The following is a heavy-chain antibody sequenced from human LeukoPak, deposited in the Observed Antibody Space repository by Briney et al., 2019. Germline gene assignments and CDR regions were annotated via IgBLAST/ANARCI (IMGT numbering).Heavy chain of an antibody. D-gene: IGHD4-11*01. CDR2: INHSGST. Sequence: SETLSLTCTVSGYSISSGYYWGWIRQPPGKGLEWIGSINHSGSTYHNPSLKSRVTISVDTSKNQFSLKLSSVTAADTAVYYCARVEESVSGNYGARYFQHWGQGTLVTVSS. CDR3: ARVEESVSGNYGARYFQH. CDR1: GYSISSGYY. V-gene: IGHV4-38-2*02. J-gene: IGHJ1*01.